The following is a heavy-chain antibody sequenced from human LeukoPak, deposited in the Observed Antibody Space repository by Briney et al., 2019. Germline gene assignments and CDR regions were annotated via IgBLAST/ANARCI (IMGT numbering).Heavy chain of an antibody. Sequence: GGSLRLSCAASGFIFSSDDMHWVRQAPGKGLEWVAGIQSNGRNKYYVDSVKGRFAISRDNSKNTLYLQMNSLRAEDTAVYYCASLDTAMALIDYWGQGTLVTVSS. CDR1: GFIFSSDD. J-gene: IGHJ4*02. V-gene: IGHV3-33*05. CDR2: IQSNGRNK. CDR3: ASLDTAMALIDY. D-gene: IGHD5-18*01.